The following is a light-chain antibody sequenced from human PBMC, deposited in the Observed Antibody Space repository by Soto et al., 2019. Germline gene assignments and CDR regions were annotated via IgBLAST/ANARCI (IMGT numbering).Light chain of an antibody. CDR2: GVS. CDR3: HQYNYWKT. Sequence: EIVMTQSPATLSVSPGERATLSCRASQSVRTNLAWYQQKPDQPPRLLIYGVSTRATGIPARFSGSGSGTEFTLTISSLQSEDSAVYYCHQYNYWKTFGQGTKVEI. J-gene: IGKJ1*01. V-gene: IGKV3-15*01. CDR1: QSVRTN.